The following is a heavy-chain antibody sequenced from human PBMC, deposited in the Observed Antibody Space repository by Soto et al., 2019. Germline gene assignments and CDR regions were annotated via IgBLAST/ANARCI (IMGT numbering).Heavy chain of an antibody. J-gene: IGHJ4*02. D-gene: IGHD3-16*01. V-gene: IGHV3-66*01. CDR2: IFPNGGT. Sequence: GGSLRLSCAASGFTVSSKYMSWVRQAPGKGLEWISVIFPNGGTYYADPVKGRFTISRDNSQNTVYLQMSSLRAEDTAVYYCSRDDGASPYDCWGQGTLVTVSS. CDR3: SRDDGASPYDC. CDR1: GFTVSSKY.